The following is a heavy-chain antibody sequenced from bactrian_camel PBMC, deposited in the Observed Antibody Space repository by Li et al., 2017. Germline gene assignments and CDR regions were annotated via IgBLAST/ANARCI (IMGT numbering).Heavy chain of an antibody. CDR1: GYSGSGSC. V-gene: IGHV3S53*01. J-gene: IGHJ4*01. CDR3: ASGGRMGSRGNCYDWEYNI. CDR2: ILHDDTT. D-gene: IGHD6*01. Sequence: HVQLVESGGGSVESGGSLTLSCVASGYSGSGSCMGWFRQAPGKEREAVAAILHDDTTYYGDSAKGRFTISQDSAKKTVYLQMNNLKPEDTAKYICASGGRMGSRGNCYDWEYNIWGQGTQVTVS.